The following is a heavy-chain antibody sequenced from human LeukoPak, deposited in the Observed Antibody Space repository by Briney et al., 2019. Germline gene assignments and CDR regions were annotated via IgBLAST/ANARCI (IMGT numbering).Heavy chain of an antibody. D-gene: IGHD6-6*01. J-gene: IGHJ4*02. CDR3: AKGLVGSSIADFFDY. Sequence: GGSLRLSCAASGFTFSSYSMNWVRQAPGKGLEWVSGISWNSGSIGYADSVKGRFTISRDNAKNSLYLQMNSLRGEDMALYYCAKGLVGSSIADFFDYWGQGILVTVSS. CDR1: GFTFSSYS. CDR2: ISWNSGSI. V-gene: IGHV3-9*03.